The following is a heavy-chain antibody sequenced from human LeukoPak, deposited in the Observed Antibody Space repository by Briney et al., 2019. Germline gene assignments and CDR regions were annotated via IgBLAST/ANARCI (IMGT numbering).Heavy chain of an antibody. V-gene: IGHV1-18*01. J-gene: IGHJ3*02. CDR2: IIAYNGNT. Sequence: ASVKVSCKASGYTFTSYGISWVRQAPGQGLEWMGWIIAYNGNTNYAQKLQGRVTMTTDTSTSTAYMELRSLRSDDTAVYYCSRDSMEWSNYAFYIWGQGTMVTVSS. CDR3: SRDSMEWSNYAFYI. D-gene: IGHD3-3*01. CDR1: GYTFTSYG.